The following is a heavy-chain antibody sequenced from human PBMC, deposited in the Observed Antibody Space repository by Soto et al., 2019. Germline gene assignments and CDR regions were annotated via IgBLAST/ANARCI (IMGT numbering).Heavy chain of an antibody. D-gene: IGHD2-2*01. CDR3: ARAEDMEVVPAAMVYAMDV. V-gene: IGHV1-69*13. CDR1: RGTFGSYA. Sequence: GASEKVSCKASRGTFGSYAISWVRQAPGQGLKWMEGIIPIFGTANYAQKSQGRGTTTADESTSTAYRELSSLRSEDKAVYFCARAEDMEVVPAAMVYAMDVWGQGTTVTVSS. CDR2: IIPIFGTA. J-gene: IGHJ6*02.